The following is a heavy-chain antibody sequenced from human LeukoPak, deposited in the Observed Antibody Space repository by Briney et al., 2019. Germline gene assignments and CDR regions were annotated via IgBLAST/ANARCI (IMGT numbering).Heavy chain of an antibody. Sequence: PSETLSLTCTVSGGSISSYYWSWIRQPPGKGLEWIGYIYYSGSTNYNPSLKSRVTISVDTSKNQFSLKLSSVTAADTAVYYCAIRNPVDAFDIWGQGTMVTVSS. CDR2: IYYSGST. J-gene: IGHJ3*02. V-gene: IGHV4-59*01. CDR1: GGSISSYY. CDR3: AIRNPVDAFDI.